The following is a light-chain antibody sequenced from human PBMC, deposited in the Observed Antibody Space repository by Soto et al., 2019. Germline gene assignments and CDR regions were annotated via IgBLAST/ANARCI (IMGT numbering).Light chain of an antibody. J-gene: IGKJ5*01. CDR1: QSVSSN. CDR2: DTS. V-gene: IGKV3-15*01. CDR3: QQYNNWPPIT. Sequence: EIVMTQSPATLSVSPGERATLSCRASQSVSSNLAWYQQKPGQAPRLLIYDTSTRATGIPARFSGSGSGTEFTLTIRSLQSEDLAVYYCQQYNNWPPITFGQGTRLEIK.